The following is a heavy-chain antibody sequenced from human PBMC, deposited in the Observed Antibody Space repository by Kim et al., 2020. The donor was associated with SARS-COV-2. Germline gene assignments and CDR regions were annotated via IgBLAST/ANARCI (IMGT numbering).Heavy chain of an antibody. CDR1: GGSISSYY. CDR3: ARGGAGTSDYYYYYMDV. J-gene: IGHJ6*03. D-gene: IGHD6-13*01. V-gene: IGHV4-59*01. CDR2: IYYSWST. Sequence: SETLSLTCTVSGGSISSYYWSWIRQPPGKGLEWIGYIYYSWSTNYNPSLKSRVTIPVDTSKNRFSLKLSSVTAADTGVYYCARGGAGTSDYYYYYMDVWGKETTVAVS.